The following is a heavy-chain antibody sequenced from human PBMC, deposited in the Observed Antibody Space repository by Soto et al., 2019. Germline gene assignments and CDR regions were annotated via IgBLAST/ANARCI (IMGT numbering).Heavy chain of an antibody. CDR1: GFRFYQYA. D-gene: IGHD2-8*02. CDR3: AKATATGGGAFDI. V-gene: IGHV3-23*01. CDR2: ILVDGRT. Sequence: GGSLRLSCAASGFRFYQYAMSWVRQAPGKALEWVSTILVDGRTFYVDSVKGRFTISRVXXXXXVXLXMXXXTAGXTALYYCAKATATGGGAFDICGQGTMVTVSS. J-gene: IGHJ3*02.